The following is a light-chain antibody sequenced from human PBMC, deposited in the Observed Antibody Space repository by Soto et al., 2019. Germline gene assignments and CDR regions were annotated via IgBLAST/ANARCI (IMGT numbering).Light chain of an antibody. J-gene: IGKJ1*01. V-gene: IGKV3-20*01. CDR2: GAS. Sequence: EIVLTHSPGTLSLSPGERATLSFSASQSVSSSYLAWYQQKPGQAPRLLIYGASNRATGIPDRFSGSGSGTDFTLTISRLEPEDFAVYYCQQYGSSGTFGQGTKVDIK. CDR1: QSVSSSY. CDR3: QQYGSSGT.